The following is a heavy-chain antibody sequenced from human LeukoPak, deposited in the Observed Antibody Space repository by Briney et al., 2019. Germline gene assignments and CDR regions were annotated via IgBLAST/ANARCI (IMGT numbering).Heavy chain of an antibody. Sequence: PGGSLRLSCAASGFTFSSYWMTWVRQAPGKGPEWVANIKQDESEKYYVDSVKGRFTISRDNAKNSLYLQMNSLRAEDTAVYYCARVSSVTTPYPRFYFDYWGQGNLVTVFS. CDR2: IKQDESEK. V-gene: IGHV3-7*01. D-gene: IGHD4-17*01. J-gene: IGHJ4*02. CDR1: GFTFSSYW. CDR3: ARVSSVTTPYPRFYFDY.